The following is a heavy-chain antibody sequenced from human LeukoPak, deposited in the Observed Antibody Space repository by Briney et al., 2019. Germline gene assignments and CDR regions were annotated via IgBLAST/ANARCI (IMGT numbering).Heavy chain of an antibody. D-gene: IGHD5-18*01. CDR3: ANLDTAMVLLY. CDR2: IYYSGST. V-gene: IGHV4-59*01. J-gene: IGHJ4*02. CDR1: GGSISSYY. Sequence: SETLSLTCTVSGGSISSYYWSWIRQPPGKGLEWIGYIYYSGSTNYYPSLKSRVTISVDTSKNQFSLKLSSVTAADTAVYYCANLDTAMVLLYWGQGTLVTVSS.